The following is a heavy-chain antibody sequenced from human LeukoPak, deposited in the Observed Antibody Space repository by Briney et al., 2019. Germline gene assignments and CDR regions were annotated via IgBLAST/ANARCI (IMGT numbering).Heavy chain of an antibody. D-gene: IGHD3-10*01. CDR2: IRYDGNNK. CDR1: GFTFSRSG. J-gene: IGHJ4*02. V-gene: IGHV3-30*02. CDR3: AKDIVRWLGGATD. Sequence: GGSLRLSCAASGFTFSRSGMHWVRQAPGKGLNWVAFIRYDGNNKYYADSVKGRFTISRDNAKNSLYLQMNSLRAEDTALYYCAKDIVRWLGGATDWGQGTLVTVSS.